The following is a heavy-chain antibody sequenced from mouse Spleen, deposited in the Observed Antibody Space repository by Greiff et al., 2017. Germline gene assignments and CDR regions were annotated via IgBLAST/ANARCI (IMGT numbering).Heavy chain of an antibody. D-gene: IGHD1-1*01. Sequence: QVTLKESGPGLLQPSQTLSLTCSFSGFSLSTFGMCVGWLRQPSGKGLEWLAHIWWDDDKYYNPSLKSPLTISKDTSKNQVFLKIANVDTADTATYYCARPYYYGRFAYWGQGTLVTVSA. J-gene: IGHJ3*01. CDR3: ARPYYYGRFAY. CDR1: GFSLSTFGMC. V-gene: IGHV8-8*01. CDR2: IWWDDDK.